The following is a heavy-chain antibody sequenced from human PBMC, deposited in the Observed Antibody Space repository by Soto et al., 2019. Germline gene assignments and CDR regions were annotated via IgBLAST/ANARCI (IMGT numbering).Heavy chain of an antibody. Sequence: ASVKVSCKASGYTFTGYYMHWVRQAPGQGLEWMGWINPNSGGTNYAQKFQGWVTMTRDTSISTAYMELSRLRSDDTAVYYCARARDYDFWSRYPYHYYYYGMAVWGQGTTVTV. J-gene: IGHJ6*02. V-gene: IGHV1-2*04. CDR3: ARARDYDFWSRYPYHYYYYGMAV. D-gene: IGHD3-3*01. CDR2: INPNSGGT. CDR1: GYTFTGYY.